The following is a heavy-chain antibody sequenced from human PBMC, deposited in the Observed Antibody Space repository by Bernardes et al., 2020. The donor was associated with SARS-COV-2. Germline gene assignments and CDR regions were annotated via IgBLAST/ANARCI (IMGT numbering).Heavy chain of an antibody. CDR3: ARDSLYISGWNHVDY. V-gene: IGHV1-2*06. D-gene: IGHD6-19*01. CDR2: INPNSGDR. J-gene: IGHJ4*02. Sequence: ASVKVSCKASGYTFSDYYIHWVRQAPGQGLEWMGRINPNSGDRRYAQKFQGRVTMTSDTSTSTVYIELSGLKSDDTAVFYCARDSLYISGWNHVDYWCQGTLVTVSS. CDR1: GYTFSDYY.